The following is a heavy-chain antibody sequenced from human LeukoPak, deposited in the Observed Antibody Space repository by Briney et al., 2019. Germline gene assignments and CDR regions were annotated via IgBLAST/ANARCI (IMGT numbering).Heavy chain of an antibody. Sequence: GESLKISCKGSGYKFTNYWIAWVRQMPGKGLEWMGIIYPGDSDTRYSPSFQGQVTISADKSISTAYLQWSSLKASDTAMYYCARRAIVVVPAAIGLDAFDIWGQGTMVTVSS. D-gene: IGHD2-2*02. CDR3: ARRAIVVVPAAIGLDAFDI. CDR1: GYKFTNYW. V-gene: IGHV5-51*01. CDR2: IYPGDSDT. J-gene: IGHJ3*02.